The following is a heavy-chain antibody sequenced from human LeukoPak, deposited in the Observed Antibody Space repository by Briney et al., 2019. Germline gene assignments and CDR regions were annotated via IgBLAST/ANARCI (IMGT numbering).Heavy chain of an antibody. V-gene: IGHV3-21*01. CDR2: ISSSSSYI. J-gene: IGHJ4*02. Sequence: PGGSLRLSCAASGFTFSSYSMNWVRQAPGKGLEWVSSISSSSSYIYYADSVKGRLTISRDNAKNSLYLQMNSLRAEDTAVYYCARDRYDFWSGYYVYWGQGTLVTVSS. CDR1: GFTFSSYS. CDR3: ARDRYDFWSGYYVY. D-gene: IGHD3-3*01.